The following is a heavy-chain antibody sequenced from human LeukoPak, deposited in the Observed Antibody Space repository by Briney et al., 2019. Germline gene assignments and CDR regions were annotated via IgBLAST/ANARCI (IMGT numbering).Heavy chain of an antibody. V-gene: IGHV4-38-2*01. CDR1: GYSISSGYY. J-gene: IGHJ4*02. Sequence: SETLSLTCAVSGYSISSGYYWGWIRQPPGKGLEWIGSIYHSGSTYYNPSLKSRVTISVDTSKNQFSLKLSSVTAADTAVYYCARSQYGVDVDYWGQGTLATVSS. CDR2: IYHSGST. D-gene: IGHD3-3*01. CDR3: ARSQYGVDVDY.